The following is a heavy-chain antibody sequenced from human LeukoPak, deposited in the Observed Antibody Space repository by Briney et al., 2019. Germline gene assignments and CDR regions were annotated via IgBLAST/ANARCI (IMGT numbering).Heavy chain of an antibody. CDR3: AREGGYSSSWSLGYYYYGMDV. CDR1: GGSISSYY. Sequence: SETLSLTCTVSGGSISSYYWSWIRQPAGKGLEWIGRIYTSGSTNYNPSLKSRVTMSVDTSKNQFSLKLSSVTAADTAVYYCAREGGYSSSWSLGYYYYGMDVWGQGTTVTVSS. V-gene: IGHV4-4*07. J-gene: IGHJ6*02. D-gene: IGHD6-13*01. CDR2: IYTSGST.